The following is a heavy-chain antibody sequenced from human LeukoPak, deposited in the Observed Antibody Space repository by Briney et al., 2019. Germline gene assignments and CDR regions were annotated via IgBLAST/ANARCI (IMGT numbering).Heavy chain of an antibody. CDR1: GYTFTSYY. V-gene: IGHV1-46*01. CDR2: INPSGGST. Sequence: ASVKVSRKASGYTFTSYYMHWVRQAPGQGLEWMGIINPSGGSTSYAQKFQGRVTMTRDTSTSTVYMELSSLRSEDTAVYYCASSGYCSGGSCYSMVPWGQGTLVTVSS. J-gene: IGHJ5*02. CDR3: ASSGYCSGGSCYSMVP. D-gene: IGHD2-15*01.